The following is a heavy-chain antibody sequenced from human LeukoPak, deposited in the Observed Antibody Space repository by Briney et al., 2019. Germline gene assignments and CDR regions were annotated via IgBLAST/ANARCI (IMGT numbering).Heavy chain of an antibody. J-gene: IGHJ4*02. Sequence: KPSETLSLTCTVSGGSISSSSYYWGWIRPPPGKGLEWIGSIYHSGSTYYNPSLKSRVTISVDTSKNQFSLKLSSVTAADTAVYYCARSPDCSSTSCYRGIYYFDYWGQGTLVTVSS. CDR2: IYHSGST. CDR1: GGSISSSSYY. V-gene: IGHV4-39*07. CDR3: ARSPDCSSTSCYRGIYYFDY. D-gene: IGHD2-2*02.